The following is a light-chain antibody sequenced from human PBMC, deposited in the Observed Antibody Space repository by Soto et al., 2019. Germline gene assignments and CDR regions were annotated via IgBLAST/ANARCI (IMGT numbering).Light chain of an antibody. J-gene: IGLJ1*01. CDR1: SSDVGGYIY. V-gene: IGLV2-14*01. CDR3: DSYTSSRAYV. Sequence: QSALTQPASVSGSPGQSITISCTGTSSDVGGYIYVSWYQQQAGKAPKLIIHEVSNRPSGVSNRFSGSKSGNTASLTISGLQAEDEADYYCDSYTSSRAYVFGIGTKLTVL. CDR2: EVS.